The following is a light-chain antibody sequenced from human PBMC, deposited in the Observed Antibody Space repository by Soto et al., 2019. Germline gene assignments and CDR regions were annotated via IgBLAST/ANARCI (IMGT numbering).Light chain of an antibody. Sequence: EIVMTQSPATLSVSPGERATLSYWASQSVTNNQLAWFRQKPGQAPRLLIYDASNRATGIPARFSGSGSGTDFTLTISSLEPEEFAVYYCQQRSNWPPSITFGQGTRLEI. V-gene: IGKV3-11*01. J-gene: IGKJ5*01. CDR1: QSVTNN. CDR2: DAS. CDR3: QQRSNWPPSIT.